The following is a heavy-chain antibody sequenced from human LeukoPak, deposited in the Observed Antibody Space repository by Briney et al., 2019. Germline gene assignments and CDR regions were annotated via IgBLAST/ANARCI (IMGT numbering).Heavy chain of an antibody. J-gene: IGHJ3*02. Sequence: ASVKVSCKFSGYTLTELSMHWVRQAPGKGLEWMGGFDPEDGETIYAQKFQGRVTMTEDTSPDTAYMELSSLRSEDTAVYYCATAPPQHFDAFDIWGQGTMVTVSS. V-gene: IGHV1-24*01. CDR3: ATAPPQHFDAFDI. CDR1: GYTLTELS. CDR2: FDPEDGET.